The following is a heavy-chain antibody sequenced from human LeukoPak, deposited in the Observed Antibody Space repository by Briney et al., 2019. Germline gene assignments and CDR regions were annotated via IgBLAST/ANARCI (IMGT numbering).Heavy chain of an antibody. D-gene: IGHD2-2*01. CDR1: GYTFTSYG. CDR3: ARSIIVVVPAATGGSFWFDP. V-gene: IGHV1-18*04. Sequence: ASVKVSCKASGYTFTSYGISWVRQAPGQGLEWMGWISAYNGNTNYAQKLQGRVTMTTDTSTSTAYMELRSLGSDDTAVYYCARSIIVVVPAATGGSFWFDPWGQGTLVTVSS. CDR2: ISAYNGNT. J-gene: IGHJ5*02.